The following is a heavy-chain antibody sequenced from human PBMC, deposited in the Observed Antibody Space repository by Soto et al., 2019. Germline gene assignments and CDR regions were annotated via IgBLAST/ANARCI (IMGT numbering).Heavy chain of an antibody. Sequence: QITLKESGPTLVKPTQTLTLTCTFSGFSLSTNGVGVGWIRQPPGKALECLALIYWNDDKRYSPSLKSRLTITKDTSKNQVVLRMTNMDPADTATYYCAYSPNWRIPFDPWGQGTLITVSS. V-gene: IGHV2-5*01. CDR1: GFSLSTNGVG. CDR3: AYSPNWRIPFDP. CDR2: IYWNDDK. D-gene: IGHD3-3*01. J-gene: IGHJ5*02.